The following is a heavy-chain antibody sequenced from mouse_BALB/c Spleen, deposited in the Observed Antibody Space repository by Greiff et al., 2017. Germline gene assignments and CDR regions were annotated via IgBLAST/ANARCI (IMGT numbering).Heavy chain of an antibody. J-gene: IGHJ3*01. CDR2: INPYNGDT. CDR3: ARDTTASFAY. V-gene: IGHV1-20*02. D-gene: IGHD1-2*01. CDR1: GYSFTGYF. Sequence: VQLKQSGPELVKPGASVKISCKASGYSFTGYFMNWVMQSHGKSLEWIGRINPYNGDTFYNQKFKGKATLTVDKSSSTAHMELRSLASEDSAVYYCARDTTASFAYWGQGTLVTVSA.